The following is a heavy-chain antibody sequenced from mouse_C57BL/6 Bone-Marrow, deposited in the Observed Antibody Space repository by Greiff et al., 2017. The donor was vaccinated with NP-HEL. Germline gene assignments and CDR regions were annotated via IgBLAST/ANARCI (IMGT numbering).Heavy chain of an antibody. V-gene: IGHV10-3*01. Sequence: EVQLVESGGGLVQPKGSFKLSCAASGFTFNTYAMHWVRQAPGQGLEWVARLRSKSSNYATYYADSVKDRFTISRDDSQSMLSLQMNILKTEDTTMYNCMIDDCDLWGKSTTLTDSS. CDR1: GFTFNTYA. D-gene: IGHD2-4*01. CDR2: LRSKSSNYAT. CDR3: MIDDCDL. J-gene: IGHJ2*01.